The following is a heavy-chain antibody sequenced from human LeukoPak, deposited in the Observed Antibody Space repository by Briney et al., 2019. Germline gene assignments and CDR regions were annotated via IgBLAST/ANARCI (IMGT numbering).Heavy chain of an antibody. CDR1: GYTFTGYY. CDR2: INPNSGGT. V-gene: IGHV1-2*02. J-gene: IGHJ5*02. D-gene: IGHD2-2*01. CDR3: ARDGRYCSSTSFSQPYNWFDP. Sequence: ASVKVSCKASGYTFTGYYMHWVRQAPGQGPEWMGWINPNSGGTYIPQKFQGRLTLTRDTSISTAYMELSSLRSDDTAVYYCARDGRYCSSTSFSQPYNWFDPWGQGTLVTVSS.